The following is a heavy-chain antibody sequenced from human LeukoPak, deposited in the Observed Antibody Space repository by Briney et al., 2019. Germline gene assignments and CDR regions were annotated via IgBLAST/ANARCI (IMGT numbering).Heavy chain of an antibody. J-gene: IGHJ4*02. CDR3: ARGFGSGSYYNY. V-gene: IGHV4-34*01. D-gene: IGHD3-10*01. CDR2: ITHSGST. CDR1: GGSFSGYY. Sequence: SETLSLTCTVYGGSFSGYYWSWIRQPPGKGLEWIGEITHSGSTNYNPSLKSRVTISVDTSKNQFSLKLSSVTGADTAVYYCARGFGSGSYYNYWGQGTLVTVSS.